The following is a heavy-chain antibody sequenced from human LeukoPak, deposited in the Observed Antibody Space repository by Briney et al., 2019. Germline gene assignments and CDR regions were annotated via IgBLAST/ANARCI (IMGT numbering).Heavy chain of an antibody. CDR3: AKDQPQPVLPPLDY. J-gene: IGHJ4*02. V-gene: IGHV3-23*01. CDR2: ISGSGGST. D-gene: IGHD6-13*01. Sequence: PGVSLRLSCAASGFTFSSYAMSWVRQARGKGLEWVSAISGSGGSTYYADTVKGRFTISTDNSTNPLYQQTNSLRAEHTAVYSCAKDQPQPVLPPLDYWGQGTLVTVSS. CDR1: GFTFSSYA.